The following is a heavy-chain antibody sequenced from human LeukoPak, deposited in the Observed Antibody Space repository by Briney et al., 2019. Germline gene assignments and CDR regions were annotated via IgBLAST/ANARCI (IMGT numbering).Heavy chain of an antibody. CDR2: ISGNNDNP. J-gene: IGHJ4*02. D-gene: IGHD2-2*01. CDR3: ARDGTSTDDY. Sequence: ASVKVSCRTSGYTFSNFGINWVRQAPGQGLEWMGWISGNNDNPNYGQKFQGRFTVTTDSSTSTAYMELRNLRFDDTAVYYCARDGTSTDDYWGQGTLVTVSS. CDR1: GYTFSNFG. V-gene: IGHV1-18*01.